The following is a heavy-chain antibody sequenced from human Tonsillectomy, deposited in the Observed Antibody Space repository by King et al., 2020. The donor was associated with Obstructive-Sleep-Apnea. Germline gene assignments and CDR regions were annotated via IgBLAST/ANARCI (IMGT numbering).Heavy chain of an antibody. CDR2: IYPCDSDT. J-gene: IGHJ4*02. V-gene: IGHV5-51*01. CDR1: GYSFTDYW. D-gene: IGHD6-19*01. CDR3: ARRERAVAGHFDY. Sequence: QLVQSGAEVKKPGESLKISWQISGYSFTDYWIGWVRQMPGKGLEWMGIIYPCDSDTDYSPAFQGPVTISADTSISTAYLQWSRLKASDTAMYYCARRERAVAGHFDYWGQGTLVTVSS.